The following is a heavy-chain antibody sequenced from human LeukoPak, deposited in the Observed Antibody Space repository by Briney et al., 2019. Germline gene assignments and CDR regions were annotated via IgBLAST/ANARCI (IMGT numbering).Heavy chain of an antibody. D-gene: IGHD3-10*01. CDR3: ARSRQASGLFSS. CDR1: GVSISTYY. Sequence: PSETLSLTCTVSGVSISTYYWSWIRQPPGKGLEWIGHIYNSGSTNYSPSLRSRVTISVDTSKNQFSLKLSSVTAADTAVYYCARSRQASGLFSSWGQGTLVVVSS. V-gene: IGHV4-59*12. CDR2: IYNSGST. J-gene: IGHJ5*02.